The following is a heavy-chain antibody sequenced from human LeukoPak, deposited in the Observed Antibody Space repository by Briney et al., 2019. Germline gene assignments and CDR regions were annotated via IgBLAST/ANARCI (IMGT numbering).Heavy chain of an antibody. CDR2: ISSSSSYI. CDR1: GFTFSNWA. V-gene: IGHV3-21*01. CDR3: ARDSSGYSDAFDI. D-gene: IGHD3-22*01. Sequence: GGSLRLSCAASGFTFSNWAITWVRQAPGMGLEWVSSISSSSSYIYYADSVKGRFTISRDNAKNSLYLQMNSLRAEDTAVYYCARDSSGYSDAFDIWGQGTMVTVSS. J-gene: IGHJ3*02.